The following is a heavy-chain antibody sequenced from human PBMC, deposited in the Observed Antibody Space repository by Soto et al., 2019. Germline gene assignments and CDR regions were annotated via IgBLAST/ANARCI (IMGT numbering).Heavy chain of an antibody. J-gene: IGHJ4*02. CDR3: TRGYDYVWGVY. CDR2: INSDGSST. D-gene: IGHD3-16*01. CDR1: GFTFSSYW. Sequence: EVPLVESGGGLVQPGGSLRLSCAASGFTFSSYWMYWVRQVPGKGLVWVSRINSDGSSTSYADSVKGRFTISRDNAKNTLYLQMNRLRAEDTAVYYCTRGYDYVWGVYWGQGTLVTVSS. V-gene: IGHV3-74*01.